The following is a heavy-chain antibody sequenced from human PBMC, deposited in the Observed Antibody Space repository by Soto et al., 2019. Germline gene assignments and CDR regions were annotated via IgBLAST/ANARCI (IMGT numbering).Heavy chain of an antibody. V-gene: IGHV4-34*01. CDR3: ANIAARPGYYYYGMDV. CDR2: INHSGST. J-gene: IGHJ6*02. Sequence: QVQLQQWGAGLLKPSETLSLTCAVYGGSFSGYYWSWIRQPPGKGLEWIGEINHSGSTNYNPSLKSRVTVSVDTAKNQFSLKLSSVTAADTDVYYCANIAARPGYYYYGMDVWGQGTTVTVSS. D-gene: IGHD6-6*01. CDR1: GGSFSGYY.